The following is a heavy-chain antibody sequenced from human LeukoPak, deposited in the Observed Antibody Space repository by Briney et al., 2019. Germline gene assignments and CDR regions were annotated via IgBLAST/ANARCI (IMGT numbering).Heavy chain of an antibody. D-gene: IGHD4-17*01. CDR1: GFTFSSYA. CDR3: ARDFTILDYGDYFLDY. Sequence: GRSLRLSCAASGFTFSSYAMHWVRQAPGKGLEWVAVISYDGSNKYYADSVKGRFTISRDNSKNTLYLQMNSLRAEDTAVYYCARDFTILDYGDYFLDYWGQGTLVTVSS. CDR2: ISYDGSNK. J-gene: IGHJ4*02. V-gene: IGHV3-30-3*01.